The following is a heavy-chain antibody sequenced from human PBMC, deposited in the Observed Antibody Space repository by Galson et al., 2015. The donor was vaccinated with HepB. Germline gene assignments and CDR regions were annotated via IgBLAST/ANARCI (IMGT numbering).Heavy chain of an antibody. D-gene: IGHD2-15*01. Sequence: SLRLSCAASGFTFTYYGMHWVRQAPGQGLEWVALISSDETNKQYADSVKGRFTISRDNSKNRLYLQLNSLRAEDTAVYYCAIHLGGGAGSYFYGMDVWGQGTTGTVSS. V-gene: IGHV3-30*03. J-gene: IGHJ6*02. CDR1: GFTFTYYG. CDR2: ISSDETNK. CDR3: AIHLGGGAGSYFYGMDV.